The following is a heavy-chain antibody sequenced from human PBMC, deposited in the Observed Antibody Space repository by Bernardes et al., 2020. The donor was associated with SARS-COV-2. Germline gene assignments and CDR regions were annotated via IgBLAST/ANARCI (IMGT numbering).Heavy chain of an antibody. V-gene: IGHV4-59*08. J-gene: IGHJ4*02. Sequence: SETLSLTCTVSDGSINSYYWSWIRQPPGKGLEYIGYIYYNGNTNCSPSLESRVTVTVDTPKNQFSLKLRTGTAAGTAIYYCARLRLGRIRWDYWGQGTLVTVSS. CDR3: ARLRLGRIRWDY. CDR2: IYYNGNT. CDR1: DGSINSYY.